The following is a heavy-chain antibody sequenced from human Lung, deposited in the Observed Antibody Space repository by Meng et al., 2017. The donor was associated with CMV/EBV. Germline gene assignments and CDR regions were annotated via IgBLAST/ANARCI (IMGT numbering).Heavy chain of an antibody. D-gene: IGHD2/OR15-2a*01. CDR2: LSTNPYTP. CDR3: ARGLNFDP. Sequence: VHRAKSGHDLKKPGASWKVSGKASGNSFVTYTIHAFRQAHGRGLEWMGWLSTNPYTPTYPQGFTGRFVVSLDTSGSTAYLQISSLKAEYTAVYYCARGLNFDPWGQGTLVTVSS. V-gene: IGHV7-4-1*02. J-gene: IGHJ5*02. CDR1: GNSFVTYT.